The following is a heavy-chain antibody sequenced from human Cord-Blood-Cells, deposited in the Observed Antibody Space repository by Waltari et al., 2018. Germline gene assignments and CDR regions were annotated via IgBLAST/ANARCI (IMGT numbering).Heavy chain of an antibody. Sequence: QVQLVQSGAEVKKPGASVKVSCKASGYTLPSYDINWARQATGQGLEWMGWMNPNSGNTGYAQKFQGRVTITRNTSISTAYMELSSLRSEDTAVYYCARGVYYDFWSGYNWFDPWGQGTLVTVSS. J-gene: IGHJ5*02. V-gene: IGHV1-8*03. CDR3: ARGVYYDFWSGYNWFDP. CDR2: MNPNSGNT. CDR1: GYTLPSYD. D-gene: IGHD3-3*01.